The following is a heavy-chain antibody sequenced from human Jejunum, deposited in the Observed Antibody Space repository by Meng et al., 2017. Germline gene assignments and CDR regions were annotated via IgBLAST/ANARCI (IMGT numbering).Heavy chain of an antibody. J-gene: IGHJ4*02. CDR1: AFTFSYYY. CDR3: VASAIVATDY. CDR2: IGSSGSPI. Sequence: QVHLVESGGGSVKPGGSLSLSCAACAFTFSYYYMGWIRQGPGKGLEWVSYIGSSGSPIYYADSVRGRFNISRDNAKNSLFLQMNSLRGDDTAVYYCVASAIVATDYWGQGTLVTVSS. V-gene: IGHV3-11*01. D-gene: IGHD2/OR15-2a*01.